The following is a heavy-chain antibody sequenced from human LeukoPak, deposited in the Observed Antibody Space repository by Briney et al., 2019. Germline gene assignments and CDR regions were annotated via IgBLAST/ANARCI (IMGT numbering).Heavy chain of an antibody. J-gene: IGHJ4*02. Sequence: SENLSLNCAVYGGTFSGYYWSWLRQPPGKGREWIGEINHSGSTNYNPSLKSRVTISVDTSKNQFSLKLSSVTAADTAVYYCARGSGWYRRYFDYWGQGTLVTVSS. V-gene: IGHV4-34*01. CDR3: ARGSGWYRRYFDY. D-gene: IGHD6-19*01. CDR2: INHSGST. CDR1: GGTFSGYY.